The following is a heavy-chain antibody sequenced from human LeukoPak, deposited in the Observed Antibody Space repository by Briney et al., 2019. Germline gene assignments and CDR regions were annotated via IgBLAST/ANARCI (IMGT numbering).Heavy chain of an antibody. V-gene: IGHV3-64D*06. CDR1: GFTFNSFA. CDR3: VNQISGWVY. D-gene: IGHD6-19*01. J-gene: IGHJ4*02. CDR2: ISSNGRSI. Sequence: GGSLRLSCSASGFTFNSFAMHWVRQAPGKGLEYVSAISSNGRSIYYAHSVKGRFTISRDNSKNTLYLQMSSLRAEDTAVYYCVNQISGWVYWGQGTLVTVSS.